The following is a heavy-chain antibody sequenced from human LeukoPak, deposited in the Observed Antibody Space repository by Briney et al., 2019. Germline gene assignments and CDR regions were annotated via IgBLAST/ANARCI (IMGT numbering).Heavy chain of an antibody. CDR2: ISGSGGST. CDR1: AFTFSSYG. Sequence: PGGSLRLSCAASAFTFSSYGMSWVRQAPGKGLEWVSAISGSGGSTYYADSVKGRFTIPRDNSKNTLYLQMNSLRAEDTAVYYCAKLNYYDSSGYPTDWGQGTLVSVSS. CDR3: AKLNYYDSSGYPTD. V-gene: IGHV3-23*01. D-gene: IGHD3-22*01. J-gene: IGHJ4*02.